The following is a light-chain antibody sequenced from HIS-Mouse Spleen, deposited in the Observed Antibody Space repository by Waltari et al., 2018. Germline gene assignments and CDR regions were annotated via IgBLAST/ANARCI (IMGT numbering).Light chain of an antibody. CDR3: QQYYSTPPYT. CDR2: WAS. Sequence: DIVMTQSPDSLAVSLGERANINCKSSQSVLYSSKNKNYLAWYQQKPGQPPKLLIYWASTRESGVPDRFSGSGSGTDFTLTISSLQAEDVAVYYCQQYYSTPPYTFGQGTKLEIK. J-gene: IGKJ2*01. V-gene: IGKV4-1*01. CDR1: QSVLYSSKNKNY.